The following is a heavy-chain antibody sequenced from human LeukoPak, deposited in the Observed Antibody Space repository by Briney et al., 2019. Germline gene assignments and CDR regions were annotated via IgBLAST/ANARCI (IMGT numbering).Heavy chain of an antibody. CDR2: IYTSGST. Sequence: PSQTLSLTCNVSGGSISSGSYYWSWIRQPAGRGLEWIGRIYTSGSTNYNPSLKSRVTISVDTSKNQFSLKLSSVTAADTAVYYCAGERVVGYSGYDSIYWGQGTLVTVSS. CDR3: AGERVVGYSGYDSIY. V-gene: IGHV4-61*02. J-gene: IGHJ4*02. CDR1: GGSISSGSYY. D-gene: IGHD5-12*01.